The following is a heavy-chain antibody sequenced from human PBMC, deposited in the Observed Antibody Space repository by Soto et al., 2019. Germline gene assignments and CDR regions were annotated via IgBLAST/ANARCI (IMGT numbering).Heavy chain of an antibody. D-gene: IGHD2-15*01. J-gene: IGHJ3*02. Sequence: ASVKVSSMASGYTFINSFIHWVRQAPGQGLEWVGMINPRGGATTYPQNFQGRLTMTSDTSTSTVYIDVSSLSFDDTAVYYCARSHCSGGSCYLGAFDIWGQGTMVTVSS. CDR1: GYTFINSF. CDR3: ARSHCSGGSCYLGAFDI. V-gene: IGHV1-46*01. CDR2: INPRGGAT.